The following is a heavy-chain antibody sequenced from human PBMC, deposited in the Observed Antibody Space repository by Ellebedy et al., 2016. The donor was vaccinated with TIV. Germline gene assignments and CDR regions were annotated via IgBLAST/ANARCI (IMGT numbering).Heavy chain of an antibody. Sequence: GESLKISCAASEVTFSRKSLHWVRQAPGTGLEWVAVITDDGNKKYYADSVTGRFTISRDNSKNTVYLQMNSLRPEDTAVYYCAASNYDFWNDYPYYYGMGVWGQGTTVTVSS. V-gene: IGHV3-30-3*01. CDR2: ITDDGNKK. D-gene: IGHD3/OR15-3a*01. J-gene: IGHJ6*02. CDR3: AASNYDFWNDYPYYYGMGV. CDR1: EVTFSRKS.